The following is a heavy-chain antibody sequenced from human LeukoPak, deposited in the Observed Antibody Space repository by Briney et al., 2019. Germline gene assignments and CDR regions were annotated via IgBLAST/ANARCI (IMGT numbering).Heavy chain of an antibody. V-gene: IGHV4-34*01. CDR1: GGSFSGYY. D-gene: IGHD6-6*01. CDR2: INHSGST. Sequence: SETLSLTCTVYGGSFSGYYWSWIRQPPGKGLEWIGEINHSGSTNYNPSLKSRVTISVDTSKNQFSLKLSSVTAADTAVYYCARSLPRIAARGSVDYWGQGTLVTVSS. CDR3: ARSLPRIAARGSVDY. J-gene: IGHJ4*02.